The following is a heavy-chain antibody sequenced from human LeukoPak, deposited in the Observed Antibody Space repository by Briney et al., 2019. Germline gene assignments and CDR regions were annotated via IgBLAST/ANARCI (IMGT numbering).Heavy chain of an antibody. D-gene: IGHD1-1*01. J-gene: IGHJ4*02. CDR1: GFTFSIYS. V-gene: IGHV3-21*01. CDR3: AREQLRNRNLHHYFDY. CDR2: ISSSSSYI. Sequence: GGSLRLSCAASGFTFSIYSMNWVRQAPGKGLEWVSTISSSSSYIYYADSVKGRFTISRDNAKNSLYLQMNSLRAEDTAVYYCAREQLRNRNLHHYFDYWGQGTLVTVSS.